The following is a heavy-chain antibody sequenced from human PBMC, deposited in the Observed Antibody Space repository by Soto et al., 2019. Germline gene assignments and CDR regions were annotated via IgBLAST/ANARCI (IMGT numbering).Heavy chain of an antibody. CDR2: IIPILGIA. D-gene: IGHD3-9*01. Sequence: QVQRVQSGAEVKKPGSSVKVSCKASGGTFSSYTISWVRQAPGQGLEWMGRIIPILGIANYAQKFQGRVTITADKSTSTAYMELSSLRSEDTAVYYCARTYYDISNYYYYGMDVWGQGTTVTVSS. CDR1: GGTFSSYT. V-gene: IGHV1-69*02. J-gene: IGHJ6*02. CDR3: ARTYYDISNYYYYGMDV.